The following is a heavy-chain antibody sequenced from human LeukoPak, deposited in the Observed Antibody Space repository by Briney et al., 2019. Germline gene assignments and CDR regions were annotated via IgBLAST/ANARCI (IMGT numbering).Heavy chain of an antibody. CDR2: ISFDGSNK. Sequence: GGSLRLSCAASGFSFSIHDMHWVRQAPGKGLEWVSSISFDGSNKYYEASVKGRFTISRDNSKNTLYLQMNSLRAEDTAVYYCARAPGYAGDSSELDSWGQGTLVTVSS. V-gene: IGHV3-30*03. D-gene: IGHD6-19*01. CDR1: GFSFSIHD. J-gene: IGHJ4*02. CDR3: ARAPGYAGDSSELDS.